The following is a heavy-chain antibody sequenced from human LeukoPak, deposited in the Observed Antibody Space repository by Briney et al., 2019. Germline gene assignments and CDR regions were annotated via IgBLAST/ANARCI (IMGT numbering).Heavy chain of an antibody. V-gene: IGHV4-59*12. D-gene: IGHD2-2*01. Sequence: SETLSLTCTVSGGSISSYYWSWIRQPPGKGLEWIGYVYYSGSTNYNPSLKSRVTISVDTSKNQFSLKLSSVTAADTAVYYCARDRLSIVVVPAANPQQLPTYYYYGMDVWGQGTTVTVSS. J-gene: IGHJ6*02. CDR1: GGSISSYY. CDR2: VYYSGST. CDR3: ARDRLSIVVVPAANPQQLPTYYYYGMDV.